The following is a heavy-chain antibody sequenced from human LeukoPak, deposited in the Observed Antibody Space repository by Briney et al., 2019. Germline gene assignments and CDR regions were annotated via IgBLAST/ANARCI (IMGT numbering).Heavy chain of an antibody. V-gene: IGHV1-2*02. CDR3: ARGGSPPEALGDTFDV. CDR1: GYSFTDYY. CDR2: INPNSGGT. J-gene: IGHJ3*01. Sequence: ASVKVSCKASGYSFTDYYMHWVRQAPGQGLEGMGWINPNSGGTNYAQKFQGRVTMTRDTSISTDYMELSRLTSDDTAVYYCARGGSPPEALGDTFDVWGQGTLVTVSS. D-gene: IGHD1-26*01.